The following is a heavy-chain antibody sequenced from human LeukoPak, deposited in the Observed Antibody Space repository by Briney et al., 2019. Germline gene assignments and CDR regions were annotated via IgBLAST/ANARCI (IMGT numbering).Heavy chain of an antibody. J-gene: IGHJ3*02. V-gene: IGHV3-15*01. CDR1: GFTFSNAW. CDR3: TTLYYDFWSGPIDAFDI. D-gene: IGHD3-3*01. CDR2: IKSKTDGGTT. Sequence: GGSLRLSCAASGFTFSNAWMSWVRQAPGKGLEWVGRIKSKTDGGTTDYAAPVKGRFTISRDDSKNTLYLQMNSLKTEDTAVYYCTTLYYDFWSGPIDAFDIWGQGTMVTVSS.